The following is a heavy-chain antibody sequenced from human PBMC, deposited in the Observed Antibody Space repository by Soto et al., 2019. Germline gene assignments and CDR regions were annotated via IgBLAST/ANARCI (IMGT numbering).Heavy chain of an antibody. Sequence: QVQLQQWGAGLLKPSETLSLTCAVYGGSFSGYYWSWIRQPPGKGLEWIGEINHSGSTNYNPSLKSRATISVDTSKNQFSLKLSSVTAADTAVYYCARGGIAVAGLDYWGQGTLVTVSS. CDR2: INHSGST. CDR1: GGSFSGYY. D-gene: IGHD6-19*01. J-gene: IGHJ4*02. V-gene: IGHV4-34*01. CDR3: ARGGIAVAGLDY.